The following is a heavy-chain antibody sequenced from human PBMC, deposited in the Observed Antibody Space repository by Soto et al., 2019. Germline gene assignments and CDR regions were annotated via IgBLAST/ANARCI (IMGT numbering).Heavy chain of an antibody. CDR2: IYSGGST. J-gene: IGHJ6*02. CDR3: VMPRYYYGMDV. D-gene: IGHD2-2*01. Sequence: PGRSLRLSCAASGFTVSSNYMSWVRQAPGKGLEWVSVIYSGGSTYYADSVKGRFTISRDNSKNTLYLQMNSLRAEDTAVYYCVMPRYYYGMDVWGQGTTVTVSS. V-gene: IGHV3-53*01. CDR1: GFTVSSNY.